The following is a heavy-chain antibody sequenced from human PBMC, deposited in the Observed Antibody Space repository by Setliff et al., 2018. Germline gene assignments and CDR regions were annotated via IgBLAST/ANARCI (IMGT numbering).Heavy chain of an antibody. V-gene: IGHV3-23*01. CDR2: IGDTGSPT. CDR3: AKRGPYCSGGTCHYYFDY. CDR1: GFDFSDIA. D-gene: IGHD2-15*01. J-gene: IGHJ4*02. Sequence: GGSLRLSCAASGFDFSDIAMTWVRQAPGKGLEWVSVIGDTGSPTKYADSVQGRFTISRDNSKNTVYLEMNSLRAEDTAVYYRAKRGPYCSGGTCHYYFDYWGQGTLVTVS.